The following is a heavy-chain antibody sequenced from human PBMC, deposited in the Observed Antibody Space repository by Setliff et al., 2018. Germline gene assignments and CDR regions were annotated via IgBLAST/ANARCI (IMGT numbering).Heavy chain of an antibody. Sequence: GGSLRLSCAASGFTFSSLWMSWVRQAPGKGLEWLSKISGAGTTVYYADSVRGRFTISRDNAKNSLSLQMNSLRTEDTAVYYCFGAGTCSYWGQGTLVTVSS. CDR3: FGAGTCSY. CDR1: GFTFSSLW. CDR2: ISGAGTTV. V-gene: IGHV3-48*04. J-gene: IGHJ4*02. D-gene: IGHD3-10*01.